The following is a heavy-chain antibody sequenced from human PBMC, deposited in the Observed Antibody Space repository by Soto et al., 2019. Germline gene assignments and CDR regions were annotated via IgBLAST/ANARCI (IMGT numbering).Heavy chain of an antibody. CDR3: ARVPSPFDYYYAMDV. V-gene: IGHV4-30-4*01. CDR2: IYYTGST. CDR1: GGSISSGDYY. Sequence: PSETLSLTCTVSGGSISSGDYYWSWIRQPPGKGLDWIGYIYYTGSTYYNPSLKSRLTISVDTSKNQFSLKLNSLTDADTAVYFCARVPSPFDYYYAMDVWGQGTTVTVSS. D-gene: IGHD3-16*01. J-gene: IGHJ6*02.